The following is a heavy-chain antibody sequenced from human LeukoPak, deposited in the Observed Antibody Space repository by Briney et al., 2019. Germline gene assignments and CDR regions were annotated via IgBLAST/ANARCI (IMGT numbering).Heavy chain of an antibody. CDR3: ARDEAVVSFYFDY. J-gene: IGHJ4*02. Sequence: PSETLSLTCTVSDYSISSGYYWGWIRQPPGKGLEWIGNIDHSGSTFYNPSLKSRVTISVDTSKNQFSLKLSSVTAADTAVYYCARDEAVVSFYFDYWGQGTLVTVSS. D-gene: IGHD6-19*01. CDR1: DYSISSGYY. V-gene: IGHV4-38-2*02. CDR2: IDHSGST.